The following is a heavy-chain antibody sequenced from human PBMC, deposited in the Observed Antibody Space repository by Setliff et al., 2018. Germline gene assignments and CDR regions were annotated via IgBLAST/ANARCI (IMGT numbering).Heavy chain of an antibody. D-gene: IGHD5-12*01. Sequence: GGSLRLSCAASGFTFSSHWMHWVRQVPGKGLAWVSQINPDATTTYYADSVKGRFTISRDNAKTTLYLQMNSLRVEDTAVYFCARDPRDGSYMDVWGKGTTVTVSS. CDR1: GFTFSSHW. V-gene: IGHV3-74*01. J-gene: IGHJ6*03. CDR3: ARDPRDGSYMDV. CDR2: INPDATTT.